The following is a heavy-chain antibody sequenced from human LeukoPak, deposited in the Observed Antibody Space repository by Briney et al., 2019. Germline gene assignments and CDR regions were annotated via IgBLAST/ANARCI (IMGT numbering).Heavy chain of an antibody. D-gene: IGHD6-6*01. CDR1: ELTSSTSW. CDR2: INHSGST. V-gene: IGHV4-34*01. Sequence: GSLRLSCAASELTSSTSWMSWVRQAPGKGLEWIGEINHSGSTNYNPSLKSRVTISVDTSKNQFSLMLSSVTAADTAVYYCARVNIVDPIAARPGWFDPWGQGTLVTVSS. J-gene: IGHJ5*02. CDR3: ARVNIVDPIAARPGWFDP.